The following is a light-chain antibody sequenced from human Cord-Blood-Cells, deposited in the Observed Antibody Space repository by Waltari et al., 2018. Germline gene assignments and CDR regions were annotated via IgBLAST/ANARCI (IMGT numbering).Light chain of an antibody. V-gene: IGLV2-14*03. CDR3: SSYTSSSTLV. Sequence: QSPLTHPASVSGPPGQSFTIPCTGTSRAVGCYNYVYWYQQHPGKAPKLMIYDVSNRPSGVSNRFSGSKSGNTASLTISGLQAEDGADYYCSSYTSSSTLVFGGGTKLTVL. CDR1: SRAVGCYNY. CDR2: DVS. J-gene: IGLJ3*02.